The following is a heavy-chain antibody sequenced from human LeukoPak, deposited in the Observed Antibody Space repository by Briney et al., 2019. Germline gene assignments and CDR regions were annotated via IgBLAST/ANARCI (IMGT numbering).Heavy chain of an antibody. D-gene: IGHD3-16*01. Sequence: SETLSLTCAVYGGSFSGYYWSWIRQPPGKGLEWIGYIYYSGSTNYNPSLKSRVTISIDTSKNQFSLKLSSVTAADTAVYYCAGRYDPYYFDYWGQGTLVTVSS. CDR2: IYYSGST. CDR3: AGRYDPYYFDY. V-gene: IGHV4-59*01. CDR1: GGSFSGYY. J-gene: IGHJ4*02.